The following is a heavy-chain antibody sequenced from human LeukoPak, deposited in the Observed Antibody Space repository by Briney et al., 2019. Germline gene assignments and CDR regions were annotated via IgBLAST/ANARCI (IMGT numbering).Heavy chain of an antibody. CDR3: ARVLTGYTNYYYYYGMDV. J-gene: IGHJ6*04. CDR1: GFTFSGYA. CDR2: ISYDGSNK. D-gene: IGHD3-9*01. V-gene: IGHV3-30*04. Sequence: PGGSLRLSCAASGFTFSGYAMHWVRQAPGKGLEWVAVISYDGSNKYYADSVKGRFTISRDNSKNTLYLQMNSLRAEDTAVYYCARVLTGYTNYYYYYGMDVWGKGTTVTVSS.